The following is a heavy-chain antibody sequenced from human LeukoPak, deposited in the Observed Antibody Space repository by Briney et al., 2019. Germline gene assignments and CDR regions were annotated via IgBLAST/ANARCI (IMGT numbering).Heavy chain of an antibody. D-gene: IGHD3-9*01. Sequence: SETLSLTCTVSGGSISSYYWSWIRQPAGNGLEWIGRIYTSGTTNYNPSLKTRVTMSVDTSKNQFSLKLSSLTAADTAVYYCARERPTVVRYFDWSDHDAFDIWGQGTMVTVSS. CDR3: ARERPTVVRYFDWSDHDAFDI. V-gene: IGHV4-4*07. CDR2: IYTSGTT. CDR1: GGSISSYY. J-gene: IGHJ3*02.